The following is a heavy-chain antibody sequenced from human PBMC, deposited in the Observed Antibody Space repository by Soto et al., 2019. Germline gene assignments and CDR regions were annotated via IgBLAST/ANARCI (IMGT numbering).Heavy chain of an antibody. CDR1: GGSISSSNW. CDR2: IYHSGST. V-gene: IGHV4-4*02. CDR3: ARRNYYDSSGYYYGSQFDY. Sequence: PSETLSLTCAVSGGSISSSNWWSWVRQPPGKGLEWIGEIYHSGSTNYNPSLKSRVTISVDKSKNQFSLKLSSVTAADTAVYYCARRNYYDSSGYYYGSQFDYWGQGTLVTVSS. D-gene: IGHD3-22*01. J-gene: IGHJ4*02.